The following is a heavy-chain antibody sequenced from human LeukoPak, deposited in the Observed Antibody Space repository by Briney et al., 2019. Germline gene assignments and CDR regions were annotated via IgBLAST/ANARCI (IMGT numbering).Heavy chain of an antibody. Sequence: PGGSLRLSCAASGFTFNNYWMSWVRQAPGKGLEWVANVKKDGSEYYYVDSVKGRFTISRDNAKDSLYLQMNSLRAEDTAVYYCARDWNYVFDIWGQGTMVIVSS. CDR1: GFTFNNYW. V-gene: IGHV3-7*01. CDR3: ARDWNYVFDI. D-gene: IGHD1-7*01. J-gene: IGHJ3*02. CDR2: VKKDGSEY.